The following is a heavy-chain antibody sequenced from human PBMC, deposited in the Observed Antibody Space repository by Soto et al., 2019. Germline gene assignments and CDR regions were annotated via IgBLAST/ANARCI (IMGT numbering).Heavy chain of an antibody. Sequence: EVQLVESGGGLVKPGGSLRLSCAASGFTFSNAWMSWVRQAPGKGLEWVGRIKSKTDGGTTDYAAPVTGRFTISRDDSKNTLYLQMNSLKTDDTAVYYCTTEEMATMPLFDYWGQGTLVTVSS. CDR3: TTEEMATMPLFDY. D-gene: IGHD5-12*01. V-gene: IGHV3-15*01. CDR2: IKSKTDGGTT. CDR1: GFTFSNAW. J-gene: IGHJ4*02.